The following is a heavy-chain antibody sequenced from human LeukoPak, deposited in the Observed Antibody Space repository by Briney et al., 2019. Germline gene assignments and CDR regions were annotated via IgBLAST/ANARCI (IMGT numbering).Heavy chain of an antibody. J-gene: IGHJ4*02. V-gene: IGHV3-48*01. CDR3: ARESITIFGVVWSPIDY. CDR2: ISSSSGTI. CDR1: GFTFSSYS. D-gene: IGHD3-3*01. Sequence: GGSLRLSCAASGFTFSSYSMNWVRQAPGKGLEWVSYISSSSGTIYYADSVKGRFTISRDNAKNSLYLQMNSLRAEDTAVYYCARESITIFGVVWSPIDYWGQGTLVTVSS.